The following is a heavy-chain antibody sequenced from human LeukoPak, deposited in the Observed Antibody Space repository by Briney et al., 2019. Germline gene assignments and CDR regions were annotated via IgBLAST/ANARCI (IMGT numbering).Heavy chain of an antibody. Sequence: ASVKVSCKASGYTFTSYGISWVRQAPGQGLEWMGWISAYNGNTNYAQKFQGRVTMTRNTSIRTVYMELSSLRSEDTAVYYCARVGSKYARGWFDPWGQGTLVIVSS. D-gene: IGHD4-11*01. CDR1: GYTFTSYG. J-gene: IGHJ5*02. CDR2: ISAYNGNT. CDR3: ARVGSKYARGWFDP. V-gene: IGHV1-18*01.